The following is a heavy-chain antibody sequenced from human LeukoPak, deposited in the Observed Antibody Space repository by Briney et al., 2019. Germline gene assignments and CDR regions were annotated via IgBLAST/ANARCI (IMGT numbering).Heavy chain of an antibody. Sequence: SETLSLTCTVSGGSISSSSYYCWIRQPPGKGLEWIGSIYYSGSTFYNPSLKSRVTISVDMPKNQFSLKLSSVTAADTAVYYCARDHNQYYYGSGVSGGWFDPWGQGTLVTVSS. J-gene: IGHJ5*02. D-gene: IGHD3-10*01. CDR2: IYYSGST. V-gene: IGHV4-39*07. CDR3: ARDHNQYYYGSGVSGGWFDP. CDR1: GGSISSSSYY.